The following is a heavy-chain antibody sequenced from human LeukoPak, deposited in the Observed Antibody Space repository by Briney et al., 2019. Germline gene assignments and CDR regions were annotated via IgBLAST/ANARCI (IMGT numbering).Heavy chain of an antibody. CDR2: INHSGST. CDR3: ARLAYCGGDCYLGGMDV. Sequence: PSETLSLTCAVYGGSFSGYYWSWIRQPPGKGLEWIGEINHSGSTNYNPSLKSRVTISVDTSKNQFSLKLSSVTAADTAVYYCARLAYCGGDCYLGGMDVWGQGTTVTVSS. J-gene: IGHJ6*02. D-gene: IGHD2-21*02. V-gene: IGHV4-34*01. CDR1: GGSFSGYY.